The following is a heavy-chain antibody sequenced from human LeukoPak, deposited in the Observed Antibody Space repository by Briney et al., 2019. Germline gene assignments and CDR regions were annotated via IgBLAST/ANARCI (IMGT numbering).Heavy chain of an antibody. J-gene: IGHJ4*02. CDR1: GGSISSGSYF. D-gene: IGHD2-15*01. V-gene: IGHV4-39*07. Sequence: PSETLSLTCTVSGGSISSGSYFWGWIRQPPGMGLQWIGSFYYSGSTYYSPSLKSRLTISVDTSKNQFSLKLSSVTVADTAVYYCARASTHCSGGSCYSFVELDYWGQGTLVTVSS. CDR2: FYYSGST. CDR3: ARASTHCSGGSCYSFVELDY.